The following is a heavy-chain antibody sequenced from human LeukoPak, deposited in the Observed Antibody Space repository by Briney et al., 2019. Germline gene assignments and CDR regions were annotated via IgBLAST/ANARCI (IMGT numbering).Heavy chain of an antibody. J-gene: IGHJ6*02. D-gene: IGHD2/OR15-2a*01. CDR3: VRDVSRRIGMDV. CDR1: GFTFNSYT. Sequence: GGSLRLSCLASGFTFNSYTMNWVREAPGKGLEWVSTISPGVSGYTWYAESVKGRFTISRDNPENSLYLQMDSLRADDTAVYYCVRDVSRRIGMDVWGQGTTVTVSS. V-gene: IGHV3-21*06. CDR2: ISPGVSGYT.